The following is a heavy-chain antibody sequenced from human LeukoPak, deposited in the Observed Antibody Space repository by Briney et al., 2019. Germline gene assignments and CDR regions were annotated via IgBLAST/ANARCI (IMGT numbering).Heavy chain of an antibody. J-gene: IGHJ4*02. D-gene: IGHD3-22*01. CDR3: AKGLGITMITPPIDY. V-gene: IGHV3-30*18. CDR1: GFTFSSYG. CDR2: ISYDGSNK. Sequence: GGSLRLSCAASGFTFSSYGMHWVRQAPGKGLEWVAVISYDGSNKYYADSVKGRFTISRDNSKNTLYLQMNSLRAEDTAVYYCAKGLGITMITPPIDYWGQGTLVTVSS.